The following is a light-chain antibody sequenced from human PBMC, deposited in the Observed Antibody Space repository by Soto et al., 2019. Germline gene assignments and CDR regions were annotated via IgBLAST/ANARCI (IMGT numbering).Light chain of an antibody. CDR3: RAYAGNNNPEI. V-gene: IGLV2-8*01. Sequence: QSALTQPPSASGSPGQSVTISCTGTSSDVGGHNFVSWYQQHPGKAPKFLIYEVTKRHSGVPDRFSGSKSDITASLTVYGLQADDESYYYCRAYAGNNNPEICGGGTKMTFL. CDR2: EVT. CDR1: SSDVGGHNF. J-gene: IGLJ2*01.